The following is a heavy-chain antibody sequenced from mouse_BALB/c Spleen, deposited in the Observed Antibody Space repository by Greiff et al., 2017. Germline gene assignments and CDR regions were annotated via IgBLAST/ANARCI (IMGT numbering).Heavy chain of an antibody. J-gene: IGHJ2*01. CDR1: GYAFSSSW. V-gene: IGHV1-82*01. CDR2: IYPGDGDT. Sequence: QVQLQQSGPELVKPGASVKISCKASGYAFSSSWMNWVKQRPGQGLEWIGRIYPGDGDTNYNGKFKGKATLTADKSSSTAYMQLSSLTSVDSAVYFCARDYYGSSYFDDWGQGTTLTVSS. D-gene: IGHD1-1*01. CDR3: ARDYYGSSYFDD.